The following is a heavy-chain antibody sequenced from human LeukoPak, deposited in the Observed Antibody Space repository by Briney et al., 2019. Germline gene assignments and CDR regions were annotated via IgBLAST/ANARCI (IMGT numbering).Heavy chain of an antibody. Sequence: GGSLRLSCVASGFTFNNYTMRWVRQAPGKGLEWVSAISGSGDSTYYADSVKGRFTISRDNSKNTLYLQMNSLRAEDTAVYYCAKDREPYCGGDCYDAFDIWGQGTMVTVSS. CDR2: ISGSGDST. D-gene: IGHD2-21*02. CDR1: GFTFNNYT. J-gene: IGHJ3*02. CDR3: AKDREPYCGGDCYDAFDI. V-gene: IGHV3-23*01.